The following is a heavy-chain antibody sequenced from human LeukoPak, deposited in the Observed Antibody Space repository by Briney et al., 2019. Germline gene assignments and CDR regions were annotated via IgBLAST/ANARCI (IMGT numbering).Heavy chain of an antibody. Sequence: GGSLRLSCAAPGFTFSSYWMHWVRQVPGKGLLWVSRINTDGTNTTYADSVKGRFTMSRDNAKSRLYLQMNSLRAEDTAVYYCARGYSGTYRVDYWGQGTLVTVSS. CDR2: INTDGTNT. J-gene: IGHJ4*02. CDR1: GFTFSSYW. CDR3: ARGYSGTYRVDY. V-gene: IGHV3-74*01. D-gene: IGHD1-26*01.